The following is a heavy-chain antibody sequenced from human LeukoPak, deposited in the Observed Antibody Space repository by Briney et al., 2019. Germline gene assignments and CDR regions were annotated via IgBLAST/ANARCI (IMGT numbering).Heavy chain of an antibody. CDR1: GGSISSYY. D-gene: IGHD1-14*01. Sequence: SETLSLTCTVSGGSISSYYWSWIRQPPGKGLEWIGYINYSGSTNSNPSLKSRLAMSVDTSKNQFSVKLSSVTAADTAVYYCARQHSPGYFDYWGQGTLVTVSS. CDR2: INYSGST. V-gene: IGHV4-59*08. J-gene: IGHJ4*02. CDR3: ARQHSPGYFDY.